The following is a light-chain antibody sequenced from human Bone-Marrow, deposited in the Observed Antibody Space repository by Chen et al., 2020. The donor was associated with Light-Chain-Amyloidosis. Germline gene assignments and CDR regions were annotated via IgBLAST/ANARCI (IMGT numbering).Light chain of an antibody. J-gene: IGLJ1*01. CDR1: SGDVGTYNY. Sequence: QSALTQPASVSGSPVQSITISCTVTSGDVGTYNYVSWYQQHPGKAPKVMIYAVSNRPSGVSNRFSGSKSGNTASLTISGLQAEDEADYYCSSFTSSSSYVFGPGTKVTVL. V-gene: IGLV2-14*01. CDR2: AVS. CDR3: SSFTSSSSYV.